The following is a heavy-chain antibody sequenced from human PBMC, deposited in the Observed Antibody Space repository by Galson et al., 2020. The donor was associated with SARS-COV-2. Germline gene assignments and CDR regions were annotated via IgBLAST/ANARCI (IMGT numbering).Heavy chain of an antibody. CDR1: GYTFTGYY. CDR3: ARDGALVATIWDNWFDP. V-gene: IGHV1-2*02. D-gene: IGHD5-12*01. Sequence: GESLKISCKASGYTFTGYYMHWVRQAPGQGLEWMGWINPNSGGTNYAQKFQGRVTMTRDTSISTAYMELSRLRSDDTAVYYCARDGALVATIWDNWFDPWGQGTLVTVSS. J-gene: IGHJ5*02. CDR2: INPNSGGT.